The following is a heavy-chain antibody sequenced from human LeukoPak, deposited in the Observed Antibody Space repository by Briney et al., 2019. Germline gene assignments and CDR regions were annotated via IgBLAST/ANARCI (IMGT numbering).Heavy chain of an antibody. D-gene: IGHD3-9*01. CDR1: GFTFSTYS. CDR2: ISSSSSTM. CDR3: AKDRSYFYYDILTGYDFDY. Sequence: GGSLRLSCAASGFTFSTYSMNWVRQAPGKGLEWVSYISSSSSTMYYADSVKGRFTISRDNAKNSLYLQMNSLRAEDTAVYYCAKDRSYFYYDILTGYDFDYWGQGTLVTVSS. V-gene: IGHV3-48*01. J-gene: IGHJ4*02.